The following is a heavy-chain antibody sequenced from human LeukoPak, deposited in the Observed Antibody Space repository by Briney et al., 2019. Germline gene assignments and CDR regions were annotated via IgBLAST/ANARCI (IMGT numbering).Heavy chain of an antibody. CDR2: ISAYNGNT. V-gene: IGHV1-18*04. CDR3: ARDLYSHYFDY. Sequence: GASVKVSCKASGYTFSNHLIHWVRQAPGQGLEWMGWISAYNGNTNYAQKLQGRVTMTTDTSTSTAYMELRSLRSDDTAVYYCARDLYSHYFDYWGQGTLVTVSS. J-gene: IGHJ4*02. CDR1: GYTFSNHL. D-gene: IGHD4-11*01.